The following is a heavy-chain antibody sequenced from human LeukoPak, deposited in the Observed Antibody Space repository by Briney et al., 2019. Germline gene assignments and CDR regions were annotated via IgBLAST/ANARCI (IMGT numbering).Heavy chain of an antibody. J-gene: IGHJ4*02. Sequence: GGSLRCSCAAPGFTFSTYSMNWVRQAPGKGLEWVSSISSSSSSIYYADSVKGRFTISRDNAKDSLHLQMNSLRAEDTAVYYCVRQYCSSTSCSVSDYWGQGTPVTVSS. CDR3: VRQYCSSTSCSVSDY. D-gene: IGHD2-2*01. CDR1: GFTFSTYS. CDR2: ISSSSSSI. V-gene: IGHV3-21*01.